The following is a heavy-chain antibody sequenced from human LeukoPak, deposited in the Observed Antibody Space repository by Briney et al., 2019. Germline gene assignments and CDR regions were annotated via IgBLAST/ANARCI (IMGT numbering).Heavy chain of an antibody. J-gene: IGHJ4*02. CDR2: ISSSSSYI. Sequence: GESLRLSCAASGFTFSGYYMGWVRQAPGKGLEWVSSISSSSSYIYYADSVKGRFTISRDNAKNSLYLQMNSLRAEDTAVYYCARARRDVVVVAAVDFDYWGQGTLVTVSS. CDR3: ARARRDVVVVAAVDFDY. V-gene: IGHV3-21*01. D-gene: IGHD2-15*01. CDR1: GFTFSGYY.